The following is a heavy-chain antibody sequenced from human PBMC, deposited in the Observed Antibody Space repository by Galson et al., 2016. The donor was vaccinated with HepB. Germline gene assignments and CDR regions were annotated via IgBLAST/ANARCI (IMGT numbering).Heavy chain of an antibody. D-gene: IGHD2-21*02. CDR3: ARHECRGSDCFSAYDF. J-gene: IGHJ3*01. Sequence: QSGAEVKKPGESLKISCKGSGYRFANYWIGWVRQMPGKGLESMGIVYPGNSEIRYSPSFQGQVTISADKSITTVYLRWNILKAPDSAIYYCARHECRGSDCFSAYDFWGQGTLVTVSS. CDR2: VYPGNSEI. V-gene: IGHV5-51*01. CDR1: GYRFANYW.